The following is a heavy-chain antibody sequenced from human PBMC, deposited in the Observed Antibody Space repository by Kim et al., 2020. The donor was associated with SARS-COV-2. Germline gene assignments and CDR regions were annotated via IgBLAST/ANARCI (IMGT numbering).Heavy chain of an antibody. J-gene: IGHJ6*02. CDR3: VREQARGWDYRSLYYGMDI. D-gene: IGHD1-26*01. CDR2: ISSDDYAI. CDR1: GFTFRDYY. Sequence: GGSLRLSCVASGFTFRDYYMFWIRQVPGKGLEWVAYISSDDYAIYYADSVKGRFTISRDNAKNSLYLQMDSLKDEDTAVYYCVREQARGWDYRSLYYGMDIWGQGTTVTVSS. V-gene: IGHV3-11*01.